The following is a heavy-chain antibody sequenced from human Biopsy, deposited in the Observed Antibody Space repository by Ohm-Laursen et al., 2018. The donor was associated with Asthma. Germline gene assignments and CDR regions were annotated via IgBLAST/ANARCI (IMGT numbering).Heavy chain of an antibody. J-gene: IGHJ6*02. V-gene: IGHV1-18*01. D-gene: IGHD3-10*01. CDR3: ARAVDYSHYYGIDV. Sequence: SVKVSCKTSGYTFNSAGITWVRQAPGQGLEWMGWISVYNGNTKVAQKLQDRVTMITDASTSTAYMELRSLRPDDTAVYFCARAVDYSHYYGIDVWGQGTTVTVS. CDR1: GYTFNSAG. CDR2: ISVYNGNT.